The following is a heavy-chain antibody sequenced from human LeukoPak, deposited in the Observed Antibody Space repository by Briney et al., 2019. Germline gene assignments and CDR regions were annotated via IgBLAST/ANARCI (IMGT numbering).Heavy chain of an antibody. CDR1: GFTFRTYA. D-gene: IGHD1-1*01. CDR2: ISGNGGST. J-gene: IGHJ4*02. CDR3: ARDPGYAVYYFDY. Sequence: PGGSLRLSCAASGFTFRTYAMNWVRQAPGKGLEWVSTISGNGGSTYYADSVRGRFTISRDNSKSTLYLQMNSLRAEDTAVYYCARDPGYAVYYFDYWGQGTLVTVSS. V-gene: IGHV3-23*01.